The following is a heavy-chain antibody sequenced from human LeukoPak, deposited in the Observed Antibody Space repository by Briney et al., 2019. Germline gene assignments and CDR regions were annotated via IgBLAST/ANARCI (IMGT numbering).Heavy chain of an antibody. CDR2: MKQDGSEE. CDR3: ASLRWFLDH. J-gene: IGHJ4*02. D-gene: IGHD4-23*01. CDR1: GFTFSMYW. V-gene: IGHV3-7*01. Sequence: PGGSLRLSCAASGFTFSMYWMSWVRQAPGKGLEWVASMKQDGSEEYYVDSVKGRFTISRDNAKNSVYLQMNSLRAEDTAVYYCASLRWFLDHWGQGTLVTVSS.